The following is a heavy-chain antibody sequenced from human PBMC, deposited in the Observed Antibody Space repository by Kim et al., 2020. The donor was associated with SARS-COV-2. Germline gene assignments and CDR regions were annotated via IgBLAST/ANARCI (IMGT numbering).Heavy chain of an antibody. V-gene: IGHV4-59*01. CDR3: ARELLAGSGGNAFDI. Sequence: SETLSLTCTVSGGSISSYYWSWIRQPPGKGLEWIGYIYYSGSTNYNPSLKSRVTISVDTSKNQFSLKLSSVTAADTAVYYCARELLAGSGGNAFDIWGQGTMVTVSS. CDR1: GGSISSYY. J-gene: IGHJ3*02. CDR2: IYYSGST. D-gene: IGHD3-10*01.